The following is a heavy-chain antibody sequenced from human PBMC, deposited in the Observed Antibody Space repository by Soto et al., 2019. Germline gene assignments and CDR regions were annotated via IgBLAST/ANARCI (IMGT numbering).Heavy chain of an antibody. D-gene: IGHD4-17*01. CDR1: GFTVSSNY. J-gene: IGHJ6*02. V-gene: IGHV3-53*04. Sequence: GGSLRLSCAASGFTVSSNYMSWVRQAPGKGLEWVSVIYSGGSTYYADSVKGRFTISRHNSKNTLYLQMNSLRAEDTAVYYCARDALTRYGGNYYDYGMDVWGQGTTVTVSS. CDR2: IYSGGST. CDR3: ARDALTRYGGNYYDYGMDV.